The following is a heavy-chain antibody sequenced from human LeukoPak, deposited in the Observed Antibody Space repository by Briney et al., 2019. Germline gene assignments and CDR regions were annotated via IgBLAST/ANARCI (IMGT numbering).Heavy chain of an antibody. Sequence: WVSLRLSCAASGCTFSSYSRNWIRQAPGKGLEWVSSISSSSSYIYYAYSVKGRFTISRHNAKNSLYLQMHSLRAEDKAVYYCARALSYDFWSGYYPTHDAFDLWRQGTMVPVPS. CDR1: GCTFSSYS. D-gene: IGHD3-3*01. CDR3: ARALSYDFWSGYYPTHDAFDL. CDR2: ISSSSSYI. V-gene: IGHV3-21*01. J-gene: IGHJ3*01.